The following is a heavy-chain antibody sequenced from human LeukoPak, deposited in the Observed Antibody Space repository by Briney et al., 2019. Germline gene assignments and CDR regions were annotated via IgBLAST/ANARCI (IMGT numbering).Heavy chain of an antibody. Sequence: SETLSLTCTASGGSVSSSSYYWGWIRQPPGKGLEWIGSIFYTGTTYYNPSLKSRVTISVDTSKNQVSLKLRSVTAADTAIYYCARETSLPGYSGGLGFNYWGQGTLVTVSS. D-gene: IGHD6-19*01. V-gene: IGHV4-39*07. CDR1: GGSVSSSSYY. CDR2: IFYTGTT. J-gene: IGHJ4*02. CDR3: ARETSLPGYSGGLGFNY.